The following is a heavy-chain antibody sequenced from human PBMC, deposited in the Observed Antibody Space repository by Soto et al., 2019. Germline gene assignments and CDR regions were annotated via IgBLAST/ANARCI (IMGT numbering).Heavy chain of an antibody. D-gene: IGHD3-22*01. J-gene: IGHJ3*01. V-gene: IGHV3-53*01. Sequence: EVQLVESGGGLIQPGGSLRLSCAASGFTFSSNDMNWVRQAPGKGLEWVSLIYRGGSTYYADSVKGRFTISRDISKNTLYLQMSSLRADDTAVYYCATRPLLPGAPWGQGTMVTVSS. CDR1: GFTFSSND. CDR3: ATRPLLPGAP. CDR2: IYRGGST.